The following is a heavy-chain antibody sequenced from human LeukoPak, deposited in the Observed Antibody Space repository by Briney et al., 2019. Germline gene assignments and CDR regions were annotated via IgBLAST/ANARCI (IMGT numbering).Heavy chain of an antibody. CDR2: ITGSGGST. D-gene: IGHD3-22*01. CDR1: GFTFNNYA. J-gene: IGHJ4*02. Sequence: GGSLRLSCAASGFTFNNYAMRWVRQAPGKGLEWVLTITGSGGSTYYADSVKGRFTISRDNSKNTLYLQMNTLRAEDTAVYYCARHGAYDDSSGYYFGPEFDYWGQGTLVTVSS. CDR3: ARHGAYDDSSGYYFGPEFDY. V-gene: IGHV3-23*01.